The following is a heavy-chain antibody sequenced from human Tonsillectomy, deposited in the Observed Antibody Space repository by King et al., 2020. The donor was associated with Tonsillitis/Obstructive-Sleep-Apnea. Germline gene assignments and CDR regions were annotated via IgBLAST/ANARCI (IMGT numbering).Heavy chain of an antibody. CDR3: AKRAFRGSRSAYDVPHHLES. CDR1: GFTFSSSA. CDR2: ISASGGST. Sequence: VQLVQSGGGLVQPGGSLRLSCAASGFTFSSSAMNWVRQAPGKGLEWVAWISASGGSTYYADSVKGRFTISRDNFKNTLYLQMNSLRAEDTAVYYCAKRAFRGSRSAYDVPHHLESWGQGTLVTVSS. D-gene: IGHD3-3*01. J-gene: IGHJ4*02. V-gene: IGHV3-23*04.